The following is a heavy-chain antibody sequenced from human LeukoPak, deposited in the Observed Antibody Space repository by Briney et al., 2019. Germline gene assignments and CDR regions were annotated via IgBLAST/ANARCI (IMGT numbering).Heavy chain of an antibody. D-gene: IGHD3-10*01. Sequence: LPGGSLRLSCAASGFIFSTYGMHWVRQAPGKGLEWVAFIRNDGSDKYYAVSVKGRFTISRDNSKNTLYLQMNSLRAEDTALYYCAKVRRRNTMAAGDFDYWGQGTLVTVSS. CDR3: AKVRRRNTMAAGDFDY. CDR2: IRNDGSDK. V-gene: IGHV3-30*02. CDR1: GFIFSTYG. J-gene: IGHJ4*02.